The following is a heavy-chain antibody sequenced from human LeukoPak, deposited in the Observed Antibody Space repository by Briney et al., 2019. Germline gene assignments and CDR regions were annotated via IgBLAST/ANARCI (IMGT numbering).Heavy chain of an antibody. V-gene: IGHV4-59*01. Sequence: SETLSLTCTASGGSISSYYWSWIRQPPGKGLEWIGYIYYSGSTNYNPSLKSRVTISVDTSKNQFSLKLSSVTAADTAVYYCARLFEVVDAFDIWGQGTMVTVSS. D-gene: IGHD2-21*01. CDR2: IYYSGST. CDR1: GGSISSYY. J-gene: IGHJ3*02. CDR3: ARLFEVVDAFDI.